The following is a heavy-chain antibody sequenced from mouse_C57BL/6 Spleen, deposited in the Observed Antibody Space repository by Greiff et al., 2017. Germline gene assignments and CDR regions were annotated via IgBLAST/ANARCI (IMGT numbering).Heavy chain of an antibody. D-gene: IGHD1-1*01. CDR2: IYPRSGNT. Sequence: VKLMESGAELARPGASVKLSCKASGYTFTSYGISWVKQRTGQGLEWIGEIYPRSGNTYYNEKFKGKATLTADKSSSTAYMELRSLTSEDSAVYFCARDYYGSSPYWYFDVWGKGTTVTVSS. CDR1: GYTFTSYG. V-gene: IGHV1-81*01. J-gene: IGHJ1*03. CDR3: ARDYYGSSPYWYFDV.